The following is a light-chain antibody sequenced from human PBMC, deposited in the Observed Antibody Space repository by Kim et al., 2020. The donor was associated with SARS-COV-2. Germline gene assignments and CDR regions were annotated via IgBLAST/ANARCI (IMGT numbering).Light chain of an antibody. CDR2: KAS. J-gene: IGKJ5*01. CDR3: QQFYTYPIT. CDR1: QSIYSY. Sequence: ASIGDRVTITCRASQSIYSYLAWYQQKPGNVPKILIYKASTLESGVPSRFSGSESGTEFTLTISSLQPDDFATYYCQQFYTYPITFGQGTRLEIK. V-gene: IGKV1-5*03.